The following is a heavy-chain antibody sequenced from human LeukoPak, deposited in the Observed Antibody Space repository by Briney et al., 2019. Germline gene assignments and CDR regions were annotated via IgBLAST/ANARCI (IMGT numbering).Heavy chain of an antibody. Sequence: PSVKVSRKASGGTFSSYTHTWARQAPGQGLEWMGVIIPIFGTTNYAQKFQGRVTITADESTSTAYMELSSLRSEDTAVYYCARGSYDILTGTSLFAYYGMDVWGQGTTVTVSS. J-gene: IGHJ6*02. V-gene: IGHV1-69*13. CDR3: ARGSYDILTGTSLFAYYGMDV. D-gene: IGHD3-9*01. CDR1: GGTFSSYT. CDR2: IIPIFGTT.